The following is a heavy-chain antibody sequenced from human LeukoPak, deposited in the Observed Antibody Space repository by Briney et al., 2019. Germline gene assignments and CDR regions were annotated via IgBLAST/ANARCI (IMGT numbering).Heavy chain of an antibody. CDR2: IYYSGST. D-gene: IGHD3-10*01. J-gene: IGHJ4*02. CDR1: GGSISSYY. Sequence: SETLSLTCTVSGGSISSYYWSWIRQPPGKGLEWIGYIYYSGSTNYNPSLKSRVTISVDTSKNQFSLKLSSVTAADPAVYYSARESRGITMVRGVYDYWGQGTLVTVSS. V-gene: IGHV4-59*01. CDR3: ARESRGITMVRGVYDY.